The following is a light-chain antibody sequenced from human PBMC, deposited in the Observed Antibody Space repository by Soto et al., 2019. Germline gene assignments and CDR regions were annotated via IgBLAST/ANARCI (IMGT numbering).Light chain of an antibody. CDR3: SSYSSSNTPVL. Sequence: QSALTQPASVSGSPGQSITISCTGTSSDVGSYNYVSWYQQHPGKAPRLMIYEVSNRPSGVSNRFSGSKSGNTASLTISGLQPEDEADYYCSSYSSSNTPVLFGGGTKLNVL. CDR2: EVS. V-gene: IGLV2-14*01. CDR1: SSDVGSYNY. J-gene: IGLJ2*01.